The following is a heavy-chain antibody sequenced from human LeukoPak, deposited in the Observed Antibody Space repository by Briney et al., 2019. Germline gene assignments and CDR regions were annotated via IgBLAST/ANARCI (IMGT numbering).Heavy chain of an antibody. CDR1: GFTFSSYD. V-gene: IGHV3-30*03. J-gene: IGHJ4*02. CDR3: ARDLIYYDSSGYYSPPIDFDY. D-gene: IGHD3-22*01. CDR2: ISYDGSNK. Sequence: GGSLRLSCAASGFTFSSYDMHWVRQAPGKGLEWVAVISYDGSNKYYADSVKGRFTISRDNAKNSLYLQMNSLRAEDTAVYYCARDLIYYDSSGYYSPPIDFDYWGQGTLVTVSS.